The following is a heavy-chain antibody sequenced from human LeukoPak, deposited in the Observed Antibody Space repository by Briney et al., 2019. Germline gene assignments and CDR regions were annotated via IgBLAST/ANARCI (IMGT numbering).Heavy chain of an antibody. V-gene: IGHV3-66*01. CDR2: IYSGGST. D-gene: IGHD3-3*01. J-gene: IGHJ4*02. CDR3: VRDDDFGFDH. CDR1: GFTDRSNY. Sequence: GGALRLSCATSGFTDRSNYMNWVRQTPGKGLQWVSIIYSGGSTYYADSVRGRFIISRDDSKDTMYLQMNNLRAEDTALYYCVRDDDFGFDHWGQGTLATDSS.